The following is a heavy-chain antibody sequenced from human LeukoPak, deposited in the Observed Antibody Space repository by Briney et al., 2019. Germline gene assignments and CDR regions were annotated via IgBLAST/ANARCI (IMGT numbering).Heavy chain of an antibody. V-gene: IGHV3-23*01. Sequence: GGSLRLSCAASGFTFSSYAMSWVRQAPGEGLEWVSATSGSGGSTYYADSVKGRFSISRDSSKNALYLQMNSLRAGDTALYYCAKDRRDSAMANDAFDLWGQGTMVTVSS. CDR1: GFTFSSYA. CDR2: TSGSGGST. CDR3: AKDRRDSAMANDAFDL. J-gene: IGHJ3*01. D-gene: IGHD5-18*01.